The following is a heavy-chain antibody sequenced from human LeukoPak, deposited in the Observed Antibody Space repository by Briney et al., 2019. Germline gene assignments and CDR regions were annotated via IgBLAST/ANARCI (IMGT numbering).Heavy chain of an antibody. Sequence: SETLSLTCTVSGGSISSYCWSWIRQPAGKGLEWIGRIYTGGSTNYNPSLKSRVTMSVDTSKNQFSLKLSSVTAADTAVYYCARDLGYYDSSGYWLDYWGQGTLVTVSS. J-gene: IGHJ4*02. CDR1: GGSISSYC. CDR2: IYTGGST. D-gene: IGHD3-22*01. V-gene: IGHV4-4*07. CDR3: ARDLGYYDSSGYWLDY.